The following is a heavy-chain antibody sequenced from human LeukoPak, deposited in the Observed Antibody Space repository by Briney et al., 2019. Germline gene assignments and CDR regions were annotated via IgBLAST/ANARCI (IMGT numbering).Heavy chain of an antibody. CDR3: ARAFKYSMSGYYFDY. J-gene: IGHJ4*02. CDR1: GFIFDDYG. CDR2: INWNGGST. Sequence: GGSLRLSCAASGFIFDDYGMSWVRQAPGKGREWVSGINWNGGSTGYGDSVKGRFTISRDNAKNSLYLQMNSLRAEDTALYYCARAFKYSMSGYYFDYWGQGTLVTVSS. D-gene: IGHD2-21*01. V-gene: IGHV3-20*04.